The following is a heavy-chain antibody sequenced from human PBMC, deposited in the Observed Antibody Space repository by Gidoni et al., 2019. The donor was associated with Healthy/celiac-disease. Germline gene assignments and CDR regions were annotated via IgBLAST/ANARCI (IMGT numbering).Heavy chain of an antibody. CDR2: INHSGST. D-gene: IGHD6-6*01. J-gene: IGHJ5*02. Sequence: QVQLQQWGAGLLKPSETLSLTCAVYGGSFSGYYWSWIRQPPGKGLEWIGEINHSGSTNYNPSLKSRVTISVDTSKNQFSLKLSSVTAADTAVYYCARAQLAARRKNWFDPWGQGTLVTVSS. CDR1: GGSFSGYY. V-gene: IGHV4-34*01. CDR3: ARAQLAARRKNWFDP.